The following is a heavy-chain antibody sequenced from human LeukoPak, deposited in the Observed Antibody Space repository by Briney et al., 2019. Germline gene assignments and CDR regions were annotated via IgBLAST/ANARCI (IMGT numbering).Heavy chain of an antibody. V-gene: IGHV1-2*02. J-gene: IGHJ4*02. CDR2: INPNSGGT. D-gene: IGHD1-26*01. Sequence: SVKVSCKASGYAFTSYGISWVRQAPGQGLEWMGWINPNSGGTNYAQKFQGRVTMTRDTSISTAYMELSRLRSDDTAVYYCASDVHGGSYSAGWGQGTLVTVSS. CDR3: ASDVHGGSYSAG. CDR1: GYAFTSYG.